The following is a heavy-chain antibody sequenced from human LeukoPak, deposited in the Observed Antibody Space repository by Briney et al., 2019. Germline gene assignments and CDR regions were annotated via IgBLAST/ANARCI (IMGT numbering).Heavy chain of an antibody. CDR3: ARGGLSTGLDY. J-gene: IGHJ4*02. CDR2: ISSSSSYI. D-gene: IGHD5/OR15-5a*01. Sequence: GGSLRLSCAASGFTFSSYSMNWARQAPGKGLEWVSSISSSSSYIYYADSVKGRFTISRDDAKNTLYLQMNSLRAEDTAVYYCARGGLSTGLDYWGQGTLVTVSS. V-gene: IGHV3-21*01. CDR1: GFTFSSYS.